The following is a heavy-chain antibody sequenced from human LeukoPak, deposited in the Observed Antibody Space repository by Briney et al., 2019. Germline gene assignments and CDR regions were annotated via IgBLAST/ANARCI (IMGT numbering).Heavy chain of an antibody. V-gene: IGHV3-15*01. J-gene: IGHJ3*02. CDR2: IKSKTDGGTT. CDR1: GFTFSNAW. D-gene: IGHD3-10*01. CDR3: TTEMVQGVSYAFDI. Sequence: GGSLRLSCAASGFTFSNAWMSWVRQAPGKGLEWVGRIKSKTDGGTTDYAAPVKGRFTISRDDSKNTLYLQMNSLKTEDTAVYYCTTEMVQGVSYAFDIWGQGTMVTVSS.